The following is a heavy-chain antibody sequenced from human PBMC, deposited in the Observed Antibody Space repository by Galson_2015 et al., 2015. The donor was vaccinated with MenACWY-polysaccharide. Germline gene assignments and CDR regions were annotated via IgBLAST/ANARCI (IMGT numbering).Heavy chain of an antibody. CDR3: ARPRPAYFAPGSLYDVCGF. CDR1: GGTFKSQG. V-gene: IGHV1-69*13. CDR2: IIPIFATA. D-gene: IGHD2/OR15-2a*01. Sequence: SVKVSCKASGGTFKSQGIDWVRQAPGQGLEWMGGIIPIFATANYAQKFQGRVTITADESTNTSYIEASSLRAEDTALYYCARPRPAYFAPGSLYDVCGFWGQGTLVPDSS. J-gene: IGHJ4*02.